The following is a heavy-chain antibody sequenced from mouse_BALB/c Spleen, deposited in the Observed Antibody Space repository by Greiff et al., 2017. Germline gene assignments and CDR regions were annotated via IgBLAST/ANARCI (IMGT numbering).Heavy chain of an antibody. CDR2: ISSGGGST. CDR3: ARPDYYGSLDD. CDR1: GFAFSSYD. Sequence: EVKLVESGGGLVKPGGSLKLSCAASGFAFSSYDMSWVRQTPEKRLEWVAYISSGGGSTYYPDTVKGRFTISRDNAKNTLYLQMSSLKSEDTAMYYCARPDYYGSLDDWGQGTTLTVSS. J-gene: IGHJ2*01. V-gene: IGHV5-12-1*01. D-gene: IGHD1-1*01.